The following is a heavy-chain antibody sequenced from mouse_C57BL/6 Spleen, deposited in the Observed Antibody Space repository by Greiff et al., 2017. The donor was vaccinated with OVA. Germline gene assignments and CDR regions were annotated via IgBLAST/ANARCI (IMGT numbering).Heavy chain of an antibody. CDR1: GYSITSGYY. Sequence: EVKLQESGPGLVKPSQSLSLTCSVTGYSITSGYYWNWIRQFPGNKLEWMGYISYDGSNNYNPSLKNRISITSDTSKNQFFLKLNSVTTEDTATYYCARGNDYTWFAYWGQGTLVTVSA. V-gene: IGHV3-6*01. CDR3: ARGNDYTWFAY. D-gene: IGHD2-4*01. J-gene: IGHJ3*01. CDR2: ISYDGSN.